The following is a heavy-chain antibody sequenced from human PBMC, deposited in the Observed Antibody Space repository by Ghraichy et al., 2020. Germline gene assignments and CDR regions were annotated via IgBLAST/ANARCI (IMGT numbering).Heavy chain of an antibody. V-gene: IGHV4-39*01. Sequence: SETLSLTCTVSGGSISSSSYYWGWIRQPPGKGLEWIGSIYYSGSTYYNPSLKSRVTISVDTSKNQFSLKLSSVTAADTAVYYCARHAYLISRWGTAMVSWFDPWGQGTLVTVSS. D-gene: IGHD5-18*01. J-gene: IGHJ5*02. CDR1: GGSISSSSYY. CDR3: ARHAYLISRWGTAMVSWFDP. CDR2: IYYSGST.